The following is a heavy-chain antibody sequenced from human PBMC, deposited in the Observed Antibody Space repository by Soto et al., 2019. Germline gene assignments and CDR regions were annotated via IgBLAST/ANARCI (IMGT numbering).Heavy chain of an antibody. Sequence: QVQLVQSGAEVKKPGSSVKVSCKASGGTFSSYAISWVRQAPGQGLEWMGGIIPIFGTANYAQKFQGRVTITADESTSTADMELSRLRSEDTAVYYWARTVVTPEGDYYGMDVWGQGTTVTVSS. CDR2: IIPIFGTA. J-gene: IGHJ6*02. CDR1: GGTFSSYA. V-gene: IGHV1-69*12. D-gene: IGHD2-21*02. CDR3: ARTVVTPEGDYYGMDV.